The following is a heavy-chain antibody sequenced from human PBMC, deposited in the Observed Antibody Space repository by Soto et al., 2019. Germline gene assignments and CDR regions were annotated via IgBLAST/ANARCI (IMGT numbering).Heavy chain of an antibody. CDR3: APTTRATRPFDY. Sequence: EVQLVESGGGLVQPGGPLRLPCAASGFPFRSFTMNGAPRAPGRGLEWVSYISSSSSTIYYADSVKGRFTISRDNAKNSLYLQMNSLRAEDTAVYYCAPTTRATRPFDYWGQGTLVTVSS. D-gene: IGHD2-15*01. J-gene: IGHJ4*02. V-gene: IGHV3-48*01. CDR1: GFPFRSFT. CDR2: ISSSSSTI.